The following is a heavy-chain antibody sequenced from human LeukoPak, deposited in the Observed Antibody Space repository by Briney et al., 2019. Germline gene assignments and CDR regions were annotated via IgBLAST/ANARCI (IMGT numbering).Heavy chain of an antibody. J-gene: IGHJ4*02. D-gene: IGHD3-16*01. CDR2: ISSSSNSI. Sequence: GGSLRLSCAASGFTFSDYSMNWVRQAPGKGLEWISYISSSSNSIYYADSVKGRFTNSRDNAKNSLYLQMNSLRAEDTAVYYCARAMSTFGGVRNYFDSWGQGTLVTVSS. CDR3: ARAMSTFGGVRNYFDS. CDR1: GFTFSDYS. V-gene: IGHV3-48*01.